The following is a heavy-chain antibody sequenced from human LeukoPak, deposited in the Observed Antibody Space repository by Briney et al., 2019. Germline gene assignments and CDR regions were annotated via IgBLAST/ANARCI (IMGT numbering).Heavy chain of an antibody. CDR1: GYTFTSYG. CDR3: AREAGYYYDSSGYYLDY. V-gene: IGHV1-18*01. J-gene: IGHJ4*02. CDR2: ISAYNGNT. D-gene: IGHD3-22*01. Sequence: ASVKVPCKASGYTFTSYGISWVRQAPGQGLEWMGWISAYNGNTNYAQKLQGRVTMTTDTSTSTAYMELRSLRSDDTAVYYCAREAGYYYDSSGYYLDYWGQGTLVTVSS.